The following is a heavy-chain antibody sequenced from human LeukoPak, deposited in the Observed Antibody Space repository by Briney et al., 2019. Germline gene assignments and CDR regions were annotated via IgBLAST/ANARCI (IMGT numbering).Heavy chain of an antibody. J-gene: IGHJ4*02. CDR2: ISAYNGNT. CDR3: ARGPYYDSSGTFDY. V-gene: IGHV1-18*01. Sequence: GASVKVSCKASGYTFTSYGISWVRQAPGQGLEWMGWISAYNGNTNYAQKLQGRVTMTADTSTSTAYMELRSLRSDDTAVYYCARGPYYDSSGTFDYWGQGTLVTVSS. D-gene: IGHD3-22*01. CDR1: GYTFTSYG.